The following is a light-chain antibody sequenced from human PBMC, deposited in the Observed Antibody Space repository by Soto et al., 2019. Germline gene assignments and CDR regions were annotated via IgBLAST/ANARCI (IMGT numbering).Light chain of an antibody. J-gene: IGKJ1*01. CDR3: QQRSNWPES. CDR2: DAS. V-gene: IGKV3-11*01. Sequence: IMLTQCPTTVSMSPGERYTSCCRASQSVRGYLAWYQQKPGQAPRLLMYDASNRASGIPARFSGSGSGTDYTLTISSLEPEDFAIYYSQQRSNWPESFGQGTKVDIK. CDR1: QSVRGY.